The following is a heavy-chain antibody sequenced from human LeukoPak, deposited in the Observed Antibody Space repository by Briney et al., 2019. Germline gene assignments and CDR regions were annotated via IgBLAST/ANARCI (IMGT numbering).Heavy chain of an antibody. V-gene: IGHV3-30-3*01. CDR3: ARALPIAMIVVVYPGGMDV. D-gene: IGHD3-22*01. CDR1: GFTFSGYA. J-gene: IGHJ6*02. CDR2: MSSDGSNK. Sequence: GGSLRLSCAASGFTFSGYAMHWVRQAPGKGLEWVAVMSSDGSNKYYVDSVKGRFTLSRDNSKNTLYLQMNSLRAEDTAVYYCARALPIAMIVVVYPGGMDVWGQGTTVTVSS.